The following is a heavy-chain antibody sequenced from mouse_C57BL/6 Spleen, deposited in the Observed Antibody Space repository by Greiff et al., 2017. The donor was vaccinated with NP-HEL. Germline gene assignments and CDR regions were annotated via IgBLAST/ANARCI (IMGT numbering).Heavy chain of an antibody. CDR2: IHPNSGST. J-gene: IGHJ4*01. Sequence: VQLQQPGAELVKPGASVQLSCKASGYTFTSYWMHWVKQRPGQGLEWIGMIHPNSGSTNYHEQFKSKATLTVDKSSSTAYMQLISLTAEDSAVYYCASVYAMDDWGQGTSVTVSS. V-gene: IGHV1-64*01. CDR1: GYTFTSYW. CDR3: ASVYAMDD.